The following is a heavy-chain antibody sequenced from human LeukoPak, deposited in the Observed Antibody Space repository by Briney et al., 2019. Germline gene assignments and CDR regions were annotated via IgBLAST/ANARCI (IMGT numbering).Heavy chain of an antibody. CDR1: GGSVTSGSYY. D-gene: IGHD3-16*02. CDR3: ARPSVEEGDLSFHDAFNI. Sequence: SETLSLTCTVSGGSVTSGSYYWRWIRQPPGKGLEWIGEINHSGSTNYNPSLKSRVIISVDTSKNQFSLKLSSVTAADTAVYYCARPSVEEGDLSFHDAFNIWGQGTMVTVSS. CDR2: INHSGST. J-gene: IGHJ3*02. V-gene: IGHV4-39*07.